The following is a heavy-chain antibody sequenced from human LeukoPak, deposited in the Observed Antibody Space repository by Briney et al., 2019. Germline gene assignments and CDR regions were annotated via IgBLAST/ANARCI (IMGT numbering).Heavy chain of an antibody. Sequence: GGSLRLSCAASEFTVGNSHMTWVRQAPGKGLEWVSVTYEGGGRYYGDSVKGRFTISKDNFENTVYLQMNSLRADDTAVYYCARVDTVSGILVWGQGTLVTVSS. CDR3: ARVDTVSGILV. D-gene: IGHD5-18*01. CDR2: TYEGGGR. CDR1: EFTVGNSH. V-gene: IGHV3-53*01. J-gene: IGHJ4*02.